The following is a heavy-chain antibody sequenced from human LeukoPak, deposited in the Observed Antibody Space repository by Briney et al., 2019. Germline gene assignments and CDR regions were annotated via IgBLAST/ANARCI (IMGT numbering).Heavy chain of an antibody. V-gene: IGHV4-4*07. D-gene: IGHD4-17*01. CDR2: IYTSGTT. CDR1: GGSISSYY. Sequence: SETLSLTCTVSGGSISSYYWSWIRQPAGKGLEWIGRIYTSGTTHYNPSLKSRVTMSVDTSKNQFSLKLSSVTAADTAVYYCARAILDYGDYPDAFDIWGQGTMVTVSS. J-gene: IGHJ3*02. CDR3: ARAILDYGDYPDAFDI.